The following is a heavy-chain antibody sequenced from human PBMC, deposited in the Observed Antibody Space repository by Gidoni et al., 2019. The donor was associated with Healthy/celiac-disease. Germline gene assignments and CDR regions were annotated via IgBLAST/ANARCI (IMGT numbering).Heavy chain of an antibody. CDR3: ARALTSAYYYDSSGYYSPFDY. CDR2: IIPIFGTA. Sequence: QVQLVQSGAEVKKPGSSVKVSCKASGGTFRSYANSWVRQAPGQGLEWMGGIIPIFGTADYAQKFQCRVTITADKSTSTAYMELSSLRSEDTAVYYCARALTSAYYYDSSGYYSPFDYWGQGTLVTVSS. CDR1: GGTFRSYA. J-gene: IGHJ4*02. V-gene: IGHV1-69*06. D-gene: IGHD3-22*01.